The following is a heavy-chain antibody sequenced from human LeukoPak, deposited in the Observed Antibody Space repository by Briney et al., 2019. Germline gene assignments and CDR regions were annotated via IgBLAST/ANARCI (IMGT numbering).Heavy chain of an antibody. CDR1: GGSISSSNW. V-gene: IGHV4-4*02. D-gene: IGHD3-22*01. CDR3: ARDQHSSGYYYGRVWFDP. J-gene: IGHJ5*02. Sequence: SETLSLTCAVSGGSISSSNWWSWVRQPPGKGLEWIGEIYHSGSTNYNPSLKSRVTISVDKSKNQFSLKLSSVTAADTAVYYCARDQHSSGYYYGRVWFDPWGQGTLVTVSS. CDR2: IYHSGST.